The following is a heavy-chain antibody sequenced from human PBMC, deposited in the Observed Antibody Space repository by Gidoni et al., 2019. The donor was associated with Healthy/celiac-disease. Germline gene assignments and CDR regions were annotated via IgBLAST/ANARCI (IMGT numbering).Heavy chain of an antibody. CDR3: AGEYCSSTSCYFYYYYYMDV. D-gene: IGHD2-2*01. Sequence: QLQLQESGPGLVKPSETLSLTCTVSGGSISSSSYYWGWIRQPPGKGLEWIGSIYYSGSTYYNPSLKSRVTISVDTSKNQFSLKLSSVTAADTAVYYCAGEYCSSTSCYFYYYYYMDVWGKGTTVTVSS. V-gene: IGHV4-39*02. J-gene: IGHJ6*03. CDR1: GGSISSSSYY. CDR2: IYYSGST.